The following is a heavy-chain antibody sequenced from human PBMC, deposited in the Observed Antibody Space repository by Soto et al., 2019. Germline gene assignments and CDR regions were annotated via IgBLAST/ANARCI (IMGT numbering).Heavy chain of an antibody. CDR1: GGTFRNYA. CDR2: IIPIFGTA. D-gene: IGHD2-21*02. J-gene: IGHJ4*02. Sequence: QLQLVQSGAEVKKTGSSVRVSCKASGGTFRNYAISWVRQAPGQGLEWIGGIIPIFGTANYAQKFQGRLTIIAAASTSTAYMELSSLRSEDTAVYYCARSDYCGGDCYAFLDYWGQGTLVTVSS. V-gene: IGHV1-69*12. CDR3: ARSDYCGGDCYAFLDY.